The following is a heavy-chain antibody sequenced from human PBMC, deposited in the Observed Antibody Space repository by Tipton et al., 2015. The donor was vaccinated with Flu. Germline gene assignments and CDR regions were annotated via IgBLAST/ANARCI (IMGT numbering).Heavy chain of an antibody. CDR3: ARSDFWSGSAKAFDI. CDR1: GDSVASDYY. J-gene: IGHJ3*02. V-gene: IGHV4-38-2*01. Sequence: TLSLTCSVSGDSVASDYYWGWIRQPPEKGLEWIGNAHRFGTTYYNPSLKSRLTMSVDTSKNQFSLKLSSVTAADTAVYYCARSDFWSGSAKAFDIWGQGTMVTVSS. D-gene: IGHD3-3*01. CDR2: AHRFGTT.